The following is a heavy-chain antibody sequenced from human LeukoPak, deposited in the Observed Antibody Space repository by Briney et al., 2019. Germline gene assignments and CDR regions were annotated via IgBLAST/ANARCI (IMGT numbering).Heavy chain of an antibody. CDR3: AKVHYYDTSGYHYEMAFDI. CDR1: GFTFSSYA. D-gene: IGHD3-22*01. V-gene: IGHV3-23*01. CDR2: ISGSGGKT. J-gene: IGHJ3*02. Sequence: GGSLRLSCAASGFTFSSYAMSWVRQAPGKGLEWVSAISGSGGKTYYADSVKGRFTISRDNSKNTLSLQMNSLRAEDTAVYYCAKVHYYDTSGYHYEMAFDIWGQGTMVTVSS.